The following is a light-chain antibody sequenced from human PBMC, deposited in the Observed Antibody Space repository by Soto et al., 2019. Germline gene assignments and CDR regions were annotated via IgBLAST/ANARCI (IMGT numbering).Light chain of an antibody. CDR3: QQHNNWPWT. CDR2: GTS. Sequence: EIVMTQSPATLSVSPGERATLSCRGSQSVGSNLAWYQQKPGQVPRLLIYGTSTRVTGIPARFSGSGSGTEFTRTISSMQPEDFVVYYCQQHNNWPWTFGQGTKVEIK. CDR1: QSVGSN. V-gene: IGKV3-15*01. J-gene: IGKJ1*01.